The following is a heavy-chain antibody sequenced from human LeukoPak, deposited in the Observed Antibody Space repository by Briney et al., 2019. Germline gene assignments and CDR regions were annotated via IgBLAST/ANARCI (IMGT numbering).Heavy chain of an antibody. CDR2: ISSGSTYT. D-gene: IGHD2-15*01. CDR1: GFTFSDYN. CDR3: AKGWTSGFDY. V-gene: IGHV3-11*05. Sequence: GGSLRLSCAASGFTFSDYNMNWVRQAPGKGLEWVSYISSGSTYTNYADSVKGRFTISRDNAKNSLYLQMNSLRAEDTAVYYCAKGWTSGFDYWGQGTLVTVSS. J-gene: IGHJ4*02.